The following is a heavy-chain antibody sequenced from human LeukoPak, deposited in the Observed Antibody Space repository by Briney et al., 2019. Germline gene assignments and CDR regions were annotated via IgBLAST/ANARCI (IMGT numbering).Heavy chain of an antibody. V-gene: IGHV4-59*01. CDR1: GGSINNYY. Sequence: SETLSLTCTVSGGSINNYYWSWIRQPPGRGLEWIGYIYYSGSTNYNPSLKSRVTISVDTSKNQFSLKLSSVTAADTAVYYCARAGGSIAAAGTEGITFQHWGQGTLVTVSS. CDR3: ARAGGSIAAAGTEGITFQH. CDR2: IYYSGST. D-gene: IGHD6-13*01. J-gene: IGHJ1*01.